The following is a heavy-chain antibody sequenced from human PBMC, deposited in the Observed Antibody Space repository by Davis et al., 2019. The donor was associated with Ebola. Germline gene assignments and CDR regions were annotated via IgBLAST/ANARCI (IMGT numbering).Heavy chain of an antibody. CDR3: ARAQRDIEAFWFDS. CDR1: GGSVSSGSYY. Sequence: MPSETLSLTCTVSGGSVSSGSYYWSWIRQPPGKGLEWIGYIYSSGSTNYNPSLKSRVTISVDTSKNQFSLNLNSVTAADTAVYYCARAQRDIEAFWFDSWGQGTLVTVSS. CDR2: IYSSGST. D-gene: IGHD5-12*01. V-gene: IGHV4-61*01. J-gene: IGHJ5*01.